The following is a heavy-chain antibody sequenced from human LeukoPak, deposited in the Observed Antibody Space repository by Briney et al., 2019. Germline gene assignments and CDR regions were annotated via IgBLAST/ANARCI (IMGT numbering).Heavy chain of an antibody. J-gene: IGHJ5*02. CDR1: GYTFTGYY. V-gene: IGHV1-2*02. CDR2: INPNSGGT. D-gene: IGHD3-10*01. CDR3: ARGQGKVRGVIIIAFEP. Sequence: ASVKVSCKASGYTFTGYYMHWVRQAPGQGLEGMGWINPNSGGTNYAQKFQGRVTMTRDTSISTAYMELSRLRSDDTAVYYCARGQGKVRGVIIIAFEPWGQGALVTVSS.